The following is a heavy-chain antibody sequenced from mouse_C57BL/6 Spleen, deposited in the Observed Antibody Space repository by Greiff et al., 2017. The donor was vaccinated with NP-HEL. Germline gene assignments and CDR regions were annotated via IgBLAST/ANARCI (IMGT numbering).Heavy chain of an antibody. Sequence: EVKLVESGPGLVKPSQSLSLTCSVTGYSITSGYYWNWIRQFPGNKLEWMGYISYDGSNNYNPSLKNRISITRDTSKNQFFLKLNSVTTEDTATYYCARAATVAFDYWGQGTTLTVSS. V-gene: IGHV3-6*01. CDR3: ARAATVAFDY. J-gene: IGHJ2*01. CDR2: ISYDGSN. CDR1: GYSITSGYY. D-gene: IGHD1-1*01.